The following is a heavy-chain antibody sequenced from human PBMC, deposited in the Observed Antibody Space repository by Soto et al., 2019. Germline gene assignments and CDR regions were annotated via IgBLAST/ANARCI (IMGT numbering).Heavy chain of an antibody. CDR1: GFTFDNHG. D-gene: IGHD5-12*01. V-gene: IGHV3-23*01. CDR2: ISASGGTT. Sequence: GGSLRLSCAASGFTFDNHGMSWVRQAPGKRLEWVSGISASGGTTFYADSVKGRFAISRDNSRNTVSLHMSGLRAEDTALYYCARVIYTGYDFPHDYWGQGTQVTVSS. J-gene: IGHJ4*02. CDR3: ARVIYTGYDFPHDY.